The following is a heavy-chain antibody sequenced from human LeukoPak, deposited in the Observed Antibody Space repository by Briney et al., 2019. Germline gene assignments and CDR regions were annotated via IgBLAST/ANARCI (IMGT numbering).Heavy chain of an antibody. CDR3: ARGWRHDY. CDR2: INHSGST. Sequence: SETLSLTCAVYGGSFSGYYWSWIRKPPGKGLEWIGEINHSGSTNYNPSLKSRVTISVDTSKNQFSLKLSSVTAADTAVYYCARGWRHDYWGQGTLVTVSS. J-gene: IGHJ4*02. CDR1: GGSFSGYY. D-gene: IGHD5-12*01. V-gene: IGHV4-34*01.